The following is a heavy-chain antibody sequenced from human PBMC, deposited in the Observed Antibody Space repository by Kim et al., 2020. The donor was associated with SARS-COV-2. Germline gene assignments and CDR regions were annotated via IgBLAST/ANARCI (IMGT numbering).Heavy chain of an antibody. Sequence: SETLSLTCNVSGGSISSGGYYWSWIRQHPGKGLEWIVYIYYSGSTYYNPSLKSRGTISVDTSKNQFSLKLSSVTAADTAVYYCARDRGPQFRYFDYWGQGTLVTVSS. CDR3: ARDRGPQFRYFDY. CDR1: GGSISSGGYY. V-gene: IGHV4-31*03. D-gene: IGHD3-9*01. CDR2: IYYSGST. J-gene: IGHJ4*02.